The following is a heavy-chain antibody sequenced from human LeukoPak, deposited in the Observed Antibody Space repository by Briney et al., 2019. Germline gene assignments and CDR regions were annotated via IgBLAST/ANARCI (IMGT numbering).Heavy chain of an antibody. CDR3: ARTATAAGTLYYFDY. Sequence: LSGGSLRLSCAGSGYTFSGFEMNWVRQAPGKGLEWVAVISYDGSNKYYADSVKGRFTISRDNSKNTLYLQMNSLRAEDTAVYYCARTATAAGTLYYFDYWGQGTLVTVSS. J-gene: IGHJ4*02. V-gene: IGHV3-30*19. CDR1: GYTFSGFE. CDR2: ISYDGSNK. D-gene: IGHD6-13*01.